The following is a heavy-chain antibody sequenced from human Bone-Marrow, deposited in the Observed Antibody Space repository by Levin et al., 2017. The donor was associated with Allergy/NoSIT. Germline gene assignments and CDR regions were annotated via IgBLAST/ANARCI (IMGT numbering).Heavy chain of an antibody. V-gene: IGHV3-30*18. D-gene: IGHD3-16*02. Sequence: PGGSLRLSCAASGFTFSSYGIHWVRQAPGKGLEWVAVISFDGTNQFYIDSVKGRFTISRDNSKNTVYLQMNSLRAEDTAVYYCAKATPYNYVWGTTRYTDTFDVWGQGTVVIVSS. CDR2: ISFDGTNQ. CDR3: AKATPYNYVWGTTRYTDTFDV. J-gene: IGHJ3*01. CDR1: GFTFSSYG.